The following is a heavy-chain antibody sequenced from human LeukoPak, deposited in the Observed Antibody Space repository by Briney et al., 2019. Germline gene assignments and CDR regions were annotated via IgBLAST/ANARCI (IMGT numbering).Heavy chain of an antibody. CDR2: ISAYNGNT. D-gene: IGHD3-22*01. J-gene: IGHJ4*02. CDR3: ARGWDYDSGGRPTAYVY. CDR1: GYTFTSYG. Sequence: ASVKVSCKASGYTFTSYGISWVRQAPGQGLEWMGWISAYNGNTNYAQKFQGRVTITADESTSTAYMELSSLRSEDTAVYYCARGWDYDSGGRPTAYVYWGQGTLVSVSS. V-gene: IGHV1-18*01.